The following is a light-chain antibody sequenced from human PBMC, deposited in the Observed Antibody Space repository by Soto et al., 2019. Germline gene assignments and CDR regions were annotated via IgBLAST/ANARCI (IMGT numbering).Light chain of an antibody. V-gene: IGKV1-39*01. CDR3: QHSMTGPLT. CDR1: QSINGY. CDR2: AVS. J-gene: IGKJ4*01. Sequence: DIQMTQSPSSLSASVGDRVTITCRASQSINGYFNGYQQKLGEAPNLLIYAVSSLQSGVPSRFSGSGSGTVFTLAISSLQPEDFASYFCQHSMTGPLTFGGGTKVEIK.